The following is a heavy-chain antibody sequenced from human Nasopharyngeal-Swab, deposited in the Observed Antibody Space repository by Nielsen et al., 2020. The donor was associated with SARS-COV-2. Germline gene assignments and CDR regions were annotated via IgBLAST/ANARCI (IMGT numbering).Heavy chain of an antibody. CDR3: ARLGGSSWYFDY. CDR2: ISYDGSNK. V-gene: IGHV3-30*03. J-gene: IGHJ4*02. D-gene: IGHD6-13*01. CDR1: GFTFSSYG. Sequence: GGSLRLSCAASGFTFSSYGMHWVRQAPGKGLEWVAVISYDGSNKYYADSVKGRFTISRDNSKNTLYLQMNSLRAEDTAVYYCARLGGSSWYFDYWGQGTLVTVSS.